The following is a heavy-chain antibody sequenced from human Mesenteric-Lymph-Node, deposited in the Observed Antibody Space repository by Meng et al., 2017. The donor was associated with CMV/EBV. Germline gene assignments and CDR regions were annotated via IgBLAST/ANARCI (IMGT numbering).Heavy chain of an antibody. CDR2: INSDGSST. J-gene: IGHJ6*02. CDR1: GFTFSSYW. Sequence: GESLKISCAASGFTFSSYWMHWVRQSPGKGLVWVSRINSDGSSTTYADSVKGRFTISRDNAKNTLYLQMNSLRAEDTAVYYCARDLGGSYSNYYYGMDVWGQGTTVTVSS. CDR3: ARDLGGSYSNYYYGMDV. D-gene: IGHD1-26*01. V-gene: IGHV3-74*01.